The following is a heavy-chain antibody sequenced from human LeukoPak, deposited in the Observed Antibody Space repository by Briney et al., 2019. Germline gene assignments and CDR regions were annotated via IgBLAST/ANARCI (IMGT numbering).Heavy chain of an antibody. CDR2: ISYDGSNK. CDR1: GFTFSSYA. V-gene: IGHV3-30*14. CDR3: AREDILTGYHPPSDDY. Sequence: GWSVRLSCAASGFTFSSYAMHWVRQAPGKGLEWVAVISYDGSNKYYADSVKGTFTISRDNSKNTLYLQMNSQRAEDTAVYYCAREDILTGYHPPSDDYWGQGTLVTV. D-gene: IGHD3-9*01. J-gene: IGHJ4*02.